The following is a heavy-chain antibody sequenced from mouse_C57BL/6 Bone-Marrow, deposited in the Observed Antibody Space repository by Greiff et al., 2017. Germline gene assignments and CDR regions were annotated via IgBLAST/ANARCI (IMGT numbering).Heavy chain of an antibody. J-gene: IGHJ3*01. CDR2: IFPGDGAT. CDR3: ARGAY. Sequence: VQLQQSGAELVKPGASVKFSCKASGYAFSSYWMHWVKQRPGQGLEWIGQIFPGDGATNYNGKLKGKATLTVDKSSSTAYMQRSSLTSEESAVYFCARGAYWGQGTLVTVSA. V-gene: IGHV1-80*01. CDR1: GYAFSSYW.